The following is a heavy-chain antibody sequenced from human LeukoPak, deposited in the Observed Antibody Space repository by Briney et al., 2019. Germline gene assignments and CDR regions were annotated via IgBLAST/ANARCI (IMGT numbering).Heavy chain of an antibody. CDR1: GYTFTSYY. J-gene: IGHJ6*02. D-gene: IGHD3-3*01. CDR3: ARDFGPVDGTIFGVVISAYGMDV. CDR2: INPSGGST. V-gene: IGHV1-46*01. Sequence: ASVTVSFKASGYTFTSYYMHWVRQAPGQGLEWMGIINPSGGSTSYAQKFQGRVTMTRDTSTSTVYMELSSLRSEDTAVYYCARDFGPVDGTIFGVVISAYGMDVWGQGTTVTVSS.